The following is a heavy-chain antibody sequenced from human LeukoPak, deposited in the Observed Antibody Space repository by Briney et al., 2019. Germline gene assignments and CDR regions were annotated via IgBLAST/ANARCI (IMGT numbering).Heavy chain of an antibody. CDR2: IYYSGST. CDR1: GGSISSYY. J-gene: IGHJ3*02. Sequence: SETLSLTCTISGGSISSYYWSWVRQPPGKGLEWIGYIYYSGSTNYNPSLKSRVTISVDTSKNQFSLKLSSVTAADTAVYYCVYGSGSYSAFDIWGQGTMVTVSS. D-gene: IGHD3-10*01. CDR3: VYGSGSYSAFDI. V-gene: IGHV4-59*01.